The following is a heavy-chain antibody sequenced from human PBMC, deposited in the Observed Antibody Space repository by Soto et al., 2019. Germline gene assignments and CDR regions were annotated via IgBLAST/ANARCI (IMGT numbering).Heavy chain of an antibody. V-gene: IGHV3-13*01. CDR3: ARELHGGSYGMDV. Sequence: EVQLVESGGGLVQPGGSLRLSCAASGFTFSNYDMHWVRQVTGKGLEWVSGITTAGDTYYPGSVKGRFTISREKAKNSLYLQMNSLSAGDTAVYYCARELHGGSYGMDVWGQGTPVTVSS. CDR2: ITTAGDT. CDR1: GFTFSNYD. J-gene: IGHJ6*02.